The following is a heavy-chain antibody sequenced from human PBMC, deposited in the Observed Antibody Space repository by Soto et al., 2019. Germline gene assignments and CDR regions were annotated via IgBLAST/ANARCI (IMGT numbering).Heavy chain of an antibody. CDR3: ARLSRKAAAGTGDIDY. D-gene: IGHD6-13*01. Sequence: SETLSLTCTVSGGSISSSSYYWGWIRQPPGKGLEWIGSIYYSGSTYYNPSLKSRVTISVDTSKNQFSLKLSSVTAADTAVYYCARLSRKAAAGTGDIDYWGQGTLVTVSS. J-gene: IGHJ4*02. V-gene: IGHV4-39*01. CDR1: GGSISSSSYY. CDR2: IYYSGST.